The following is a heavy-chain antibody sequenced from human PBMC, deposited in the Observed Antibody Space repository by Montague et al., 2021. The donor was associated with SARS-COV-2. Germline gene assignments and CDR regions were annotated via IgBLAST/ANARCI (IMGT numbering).Heavy chain of an antibody. J-gene: IGHJ5*02. CDR1: GFTFSSYI. CDR3: ARDDYVWGSYRYHGYNWFDP. D-gene: IGHD3-16*02. Sequence: SLILSCAASGFTFSSYIMNWVRHAPWKGLELVSSISSSSSYIYYADSVKVRFTISCDNAKNSRYLQMNSLRAEDTAVYYCARDDYVWGSYRYHGYNWFDPWGQGTLVTVSS. CDR2: ISSSSSYI. V-gene: IGHV3-21*01.